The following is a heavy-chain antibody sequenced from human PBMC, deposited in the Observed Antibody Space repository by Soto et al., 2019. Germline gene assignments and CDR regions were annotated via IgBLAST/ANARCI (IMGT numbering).Heavy chain of an antibody. J-gene: IGHJ4*02. D-gene: IGHD3-16*01. CDR2: ISAYNGNT. V-gene: IGHV1-18*04. CDR3: ARHAAYDSVWGESDGSDY. Sequence: ASVKVSCKASGYTFISSDITWVRQAPGQGLEWMGWISAYNGNTNVPQNLQGRVILTTDTSTDTAYMELRSLRSDDTAVYYCARHAAYDSVWGESDGSDYWGQGTLVTVSS. CDR1: GYTFISSD.